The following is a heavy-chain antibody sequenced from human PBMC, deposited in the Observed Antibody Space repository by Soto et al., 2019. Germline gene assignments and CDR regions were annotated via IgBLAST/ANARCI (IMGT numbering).Heavy chain of an antibody. J-gene: IGHJ3*02. CDR3: ARHITYYYDSSGWGSAFDI. V-gene: IGHV4-39*01. D-gene: IGHD3-22*01. CDR2: IYYSGST. Sequence: PSETLSLTCTVSCGSISSSSYYWGWIRQPPGKGLEWIGSIYYSGSTYYNPSLKSRVTISVDTSKNQFSLKLSSVTAADTAVYYCARHITYYYDSSGWGSAFDIWGQGTMVTVSS. CDR1: CGSISSSSYY.